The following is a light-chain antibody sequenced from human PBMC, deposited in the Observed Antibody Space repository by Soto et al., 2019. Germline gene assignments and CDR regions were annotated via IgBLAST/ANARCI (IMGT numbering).Light chain of an antibody. CDR1: QSVSSSY. Sequence: EIVLTQSPGTLYLSPRQRATLSCRASQSVSSSYLAWYQQKPGQAPRLLIYGASSRATGMPDRFSGSGSGKDFTLTISRLEPEDFAVYYCQQYGSSPALTFGGGTKVEIK. CDR3: QQYGSSPALT. J-gene: IGKJ4*01. CDR2: GAS. V-gene: IGKV3-20*01.